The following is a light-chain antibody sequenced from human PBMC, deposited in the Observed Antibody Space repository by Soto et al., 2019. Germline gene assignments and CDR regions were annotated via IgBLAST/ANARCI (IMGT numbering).Light chain of an antibody. Sequence: QSVLTQPPSVSGTPGQSVTISCSGSSSNIGSNTVKWYQQFPGTAPKLLIYSYSQRPSGVPDRFSGSKSGTSASLAISGLQSEDEADYYCAAWEDSLNGVLFGGGTTLTVL. CDR2: SYS. J-gene: IGLJ2*01. CDR3: AAWEDSLNGVL. CDR1: SSNIGSNT. V-gene: IGLV1-44*01.